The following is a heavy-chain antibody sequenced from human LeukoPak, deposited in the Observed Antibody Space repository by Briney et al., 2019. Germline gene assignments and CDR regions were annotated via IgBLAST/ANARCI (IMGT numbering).Heavy chain of an antibody. CDR3: ARATYYYDSSGYKPSYWYFGL. J-gene: IGHJ2*01. CDR2: ISSSSSCI. V-gene: IGHV3-21*01. CDR1: GFTFSSYS. Sequence: KTGGSLRLSCAASGFTFSSYSMNWVRQAPGKGLEWVSSISSSSSCIYYADSVKGRFTISRDNAKNSLYLQINSLRAEDTAVYYCARATYYYDSSGYKPSYWYFGLWGRGTLVTVSS. D-gene: IGHD3-22*01.